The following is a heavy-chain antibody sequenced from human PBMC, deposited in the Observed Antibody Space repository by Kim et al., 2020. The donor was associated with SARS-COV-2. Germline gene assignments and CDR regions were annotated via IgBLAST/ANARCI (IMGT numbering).Heavy chain of an antibody. Sequence: GGSLRLSCATSGFTFSGSAIHWVRQASGKGLEWVGRIRSKANNYATAYVASVKGRFTISRDESKNTAYLQMNSLKTEDTALYYCTRREGAGTDDYWGQGTLVTVSS. CDR1: GFTFSGSA. D-gene: IGHD6-19*01. V-gene: IGHV3-73*01. CDR2: IRSKANNYAT. CDR3: TRREGAGTDDY. J-gene: IGHJ4*02.